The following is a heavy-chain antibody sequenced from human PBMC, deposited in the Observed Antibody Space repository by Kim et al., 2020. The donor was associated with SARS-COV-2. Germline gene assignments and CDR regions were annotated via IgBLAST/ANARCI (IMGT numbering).Heavy chain of an antibody. V-gene: IGHV3-30*03. CDR3: ATSISSSSNGGFWAYYY. D-gene: IGHD6-6*01. CDR1: GFTFSSYG. J-gene: IGHJ6*01. CDR2: ISYDGSNK. Sequence: GGSLRLSCAASGFTFSSYGMHWVRQAPGKGLEWVAVISYDGSNKYYADSVKGRFTISRDNSKNTLYLQMNSLRAEDTAVYYCATSISSSSNGGFWAYYY.